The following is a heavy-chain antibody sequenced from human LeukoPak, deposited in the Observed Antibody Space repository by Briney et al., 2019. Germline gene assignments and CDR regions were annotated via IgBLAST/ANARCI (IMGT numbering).Heavy chain of an antibody. D-gene: IGHD3-10*01. CDR3: AKDRGRG. J-gene: IGHJ4*02. CDR1: GFSFSSYA. V-gene: IGHV3-23*01. CDR2: ISGGGTST. Sequence: GGSLRLSCAASGFSFSSYAMSWVRQAPGKGLEWVSAISGGGTSTYYADSVKGRFTISRDNSKNTMYLQMDSLRVGDTAFYYCAKDRGRGWGQGTLVTVSS.